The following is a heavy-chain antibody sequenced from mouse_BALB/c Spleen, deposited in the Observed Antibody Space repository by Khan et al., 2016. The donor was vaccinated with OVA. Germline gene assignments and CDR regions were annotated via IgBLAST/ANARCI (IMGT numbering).Heavy chain of an antibody. CDR3: ARDGSRYNYAMDY. V-gene: IGHV3-2*02. CDR2: ISSSGST. CDR1: GYSITSDYA. Sequence: EVELVESGPGLVKPSQSLSLTYTVTGYSITSDYAWNWIRQFPGNKLEWMGYISSSGSTNYNPVLKSRISITRDTSKNQFFLQLNSVTTEDTATYYCARDGSRYNYAMDYWGQGTSVTVSS. D-gene: IGHD2-3*01. J-gene: IGHJ4*01.